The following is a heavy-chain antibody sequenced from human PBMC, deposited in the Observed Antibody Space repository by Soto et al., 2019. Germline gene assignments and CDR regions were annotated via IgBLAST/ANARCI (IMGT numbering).Heavy chain of an antibody. CDR2: IYYSGST. CDR1: GGSISSGVYY. V-gene: IGHV4-31*03. Sequence: SETLSLTCTVSGGSISSGVYYWSWIRQHPGKGLEWIGYIYYSGSTYYNPSLKSRITMSVDTSKNQFSLKLSSVTVADTAVYYCAREQQQLVYKYFDYWGQGTLVTSPQ. J-gene: IGHJ4*02. CDR3: AREQQQLVYKYFDY. D-gene: IGHD6-13*01.